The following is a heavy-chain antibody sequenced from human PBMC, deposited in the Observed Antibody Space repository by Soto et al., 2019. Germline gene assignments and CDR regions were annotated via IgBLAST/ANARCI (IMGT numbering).Heavy chain of an antibody. CDR3: ARGTGPSDY. D-gene: IGHD1-1*01. J-gene: IGHJ4*02. Sequence: QVQLVESGGGVVQPGRSLRLSCAASGFTFSSYGMHWVRQAPGKGLEWVAVIWYDGSNKYYADSVKGRFTISRDNSKTTLYLQMNSLRAEDTAVYYCARGTGPSDYWGQGTLVTVSS. CDR2: IWYDGSNK. CDR1: GFTFSSYG. V-gene: IGHV3-33*01.